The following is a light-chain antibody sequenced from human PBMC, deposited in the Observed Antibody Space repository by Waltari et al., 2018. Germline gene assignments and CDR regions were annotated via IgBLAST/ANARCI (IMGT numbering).Light chain of an antibody. CDR3: QQSYSTPLT. J-gene: IGKJ3*01. CDR1: QSISSY. V-gene: IGKV1-39*01. Sequence: DIQMTKSPSSLSASVGDGVTITCRASQSISSYLNWYQQKPGKAPKLLLYAASSLQSGVPSRFSGSGSGTDFTLTISSLQPEDFATYYCQQSYSTPLTFGPGTKVDIK. CDR2: AAS.